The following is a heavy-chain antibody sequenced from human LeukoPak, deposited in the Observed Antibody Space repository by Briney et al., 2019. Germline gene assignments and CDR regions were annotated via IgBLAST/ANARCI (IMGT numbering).Heavy chain of an antibody. Sequence: QSGGSLRLSCAASGFTVSSNYMSWVRQAPGKGLEWVSVIYSGGSTYYADSVKGRFTISRDNSKNTLYLQMNSLRAEDTAVYYCARVQHNIYNYYDSSGTENAFDIWGQGTMVTVSS. CDR3: ARVQHNIYNYYDSSGTENAFDI. V-gene: IGHV3-66*01. CDR1: GFTVSSNY. D-gene: IGHD3-22*01. CDR2: IYSGGST. J-gene: IGHJ3*02.